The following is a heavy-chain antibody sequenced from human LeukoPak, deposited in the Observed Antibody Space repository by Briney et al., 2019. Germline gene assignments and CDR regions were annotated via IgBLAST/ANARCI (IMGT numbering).Heavy chain of an antibody. CDR2: VRYDGSNK. CDR1: GFTFSGSG. V-gene: IGHV3-30*02. J-gene: IGHJ4*02. D-gene: IGHD3-3*01. Sequence: GGSLRLSCAASGFTFSGSGMHWVRQAPGKGLEWVTFVRYDGSNKYYTDSVKGRFTISRDNSKNTLYLQMDSLRAEDTAVYYCARDYDFWSGYYSPTRGYFGYWGQGTLVTVSS. CDR3: ARDYDFWSGYYSPTRGYFGY.